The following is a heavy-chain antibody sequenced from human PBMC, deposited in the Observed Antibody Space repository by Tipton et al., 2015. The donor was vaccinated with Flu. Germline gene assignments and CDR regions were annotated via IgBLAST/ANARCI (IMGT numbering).Heavy chain of an antibody. D-gene: IGHD6-13*01. CDR1: GGTFSGYY. J-gene: IGHJ4*02. V-gene: IGHV4-34*08. CDR3: AKWSSSWWSFDY. Sequence: TLSLTCAVYGGTFSGYYWTWIRQPPGKRLEWIGEINDSGSANYNPSLKSQVTMSVDTSKNQFSLNLSSVTAADTAVYYCAKWSSSWWSFDYWGQGALVTVSS. CDR2: INDSGSA.